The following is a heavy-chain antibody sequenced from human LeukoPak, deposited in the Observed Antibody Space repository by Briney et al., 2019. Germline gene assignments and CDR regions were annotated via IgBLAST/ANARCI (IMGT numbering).Heavy chain of an antibody. D-gene: IGHD1-26*01. CDR1: GGSIGLYY. J-gene: IGHJ4*02. V-gene: IGHV4-59*12. Sequence: SETLSLTCTVSGGSIGLYYWAWIRQPPGKGLEWIGYIFHTGSTYYNPSLKSRVTISVDRSKNQFSLKLSSVTAADTAVYYCAREPTGGSGSYWGPPDYWGQGTLVTVSS. CDR3: AREPTGGSGSYWGPPDY. CDR2: IFHTGST.